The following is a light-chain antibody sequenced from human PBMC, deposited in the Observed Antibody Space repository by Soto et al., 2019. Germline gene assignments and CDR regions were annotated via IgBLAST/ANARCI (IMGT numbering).Light chain of an antibody. V-gene: IGLV3-21*04. J-gene: IGLJ1*01. CDR3: QVWDIMTDNYV. CDR2: YDS. CDR1: NIGNKR. Sequence: SYELTQSPSVSVAPEKTATITCGGNNIGNKRVHWYRHKPCQAPVLLISYDSDRPSGIPERFSGSNSGNTATLTISRVEAGDEADYYCQVWDIMTDNYVFGSGTKVTVL.